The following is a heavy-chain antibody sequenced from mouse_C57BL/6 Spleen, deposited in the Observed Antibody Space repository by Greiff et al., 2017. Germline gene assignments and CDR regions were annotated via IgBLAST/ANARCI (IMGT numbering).Heavy chain of an antibody. CDR3: ARGGGYDGFAY. CDR2: ISGGGGNT. D-gene: IGHD2-2*01. J-gene: IGHJ3*01. Sequence: EVKVEESGGGLVKPGGSLKLSCAASGFTFSSYTMSWVRQTPEKRLEWVATISGGGGNTYYPDSVKGRFTISRDNAKNTLYLQMSSLRSEDTALYYGARGGGYDGFAYWGQGTLVTVSA. V-gene: IGHV5-9*01. CDR1: GFTFSSYT.